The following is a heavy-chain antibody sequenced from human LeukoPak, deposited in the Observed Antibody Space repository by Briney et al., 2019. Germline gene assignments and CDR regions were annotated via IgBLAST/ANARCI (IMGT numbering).Heavy chain of an antibody. Sequence: GGSLRLSCAASGFTFSTFAMIWVRQPPGKGLEWVSSIFPSGGEIHYADSVRGRFTISRDNSKNTLYLQMNSLRAEDTAVYYCARSGYYYDSSGYEPLDYWGQGTLVTVSS. D-gene: IGHD3-22*01. CDR2: IFPSGGEI. V-gene: IGHV3-23*01. CDR1: GFTFSTFA. CDR3: ARSGYYYDSSGYEPLDY. J-gene: IGHJ4*02.